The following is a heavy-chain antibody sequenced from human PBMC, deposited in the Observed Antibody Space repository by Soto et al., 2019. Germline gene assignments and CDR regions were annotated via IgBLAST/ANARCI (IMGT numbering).Heavy chain of an antibody. CDR2: IYWDDDK. V-gene: IGHV2-5*02. CDR1: GFSLITSGVG. CDR3: AHTMAPRRFDY. J-gene: IGHJ4*02. Sequence: QITLKEAGPTLVKPTQTLTLTCSFSGFSLITSGVGVGWIRQPPGKALEWLALIYWDDDKGYSTSLKSRLTITTDIPINQLVLTMTNMVPADTATYYCAHTMAPRRFDYWGQGTLVTLSS.